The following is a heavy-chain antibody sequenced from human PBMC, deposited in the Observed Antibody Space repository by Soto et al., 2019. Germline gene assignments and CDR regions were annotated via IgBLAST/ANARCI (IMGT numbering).Heavy chain of an antibody. Sequence: EAQLSESGGGLVQPGGSLRLSCVASGLSFATYAMSWVRQAPGKGLEWVSAISSGGGTTYYADAVQGRFTISRDNSKNTLDLQMNALRAGDTAPYFCAKDPIAAPRAMDVWGRGTSVTVSS. J-gene: IGHJ6*02. CDR1: GLSFATYA. V-gene: IGHV3-23*01. CDR2: ISSGGGTT. D-gene: IGHD6-6*01. CDR3: AKDPIAAPRAMDV.